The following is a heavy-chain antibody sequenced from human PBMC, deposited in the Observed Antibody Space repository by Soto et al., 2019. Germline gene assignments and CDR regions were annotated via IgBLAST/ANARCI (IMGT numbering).Heavy chain of an antibody. CDR2: IYYSGST. Sequence: SETLSLTCTVSGGSISSGDYYWSRIRQPPGKGLEWIGYIYYSGSTYYNPSLKSRVTISVDTSKNQFSLKLSSVTAADTAVYYCARSSIDTAMVLDYWGQGTLVTVSS. CDR1: GGSISSGDYY. V-gene: IGHV4-30-4*01. CDR3: ARSSIDTAMVLDY. D-gene: IGHD5-18*01. J-gene: IGHJ4*02.